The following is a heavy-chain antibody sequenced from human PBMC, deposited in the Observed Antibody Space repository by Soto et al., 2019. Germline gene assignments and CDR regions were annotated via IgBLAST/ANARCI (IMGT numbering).Heavy chain of an antibody. CDR3: AKVSRPRITMIVVVYFDY. V-gene: IGHV3-23*01. CDR2: ISGSGGST. D-gene: IGHD3-22*01. Sequence: GGSIRLSSAASGLTLRSSAMGWARQAPGNGLEWVSAISGSGGSTSYADSVKGRLTIPRDNSKNTLYLQMKSLRAKDTAVYYCAKVSRPRITMIVVVYFDYSGQGTLVTVSS. J-gene: IGHJ4*02. CDR1: GLTLRSSA.